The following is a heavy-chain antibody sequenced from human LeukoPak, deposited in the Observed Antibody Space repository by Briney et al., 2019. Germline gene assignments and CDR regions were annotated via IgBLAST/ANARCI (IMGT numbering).Heavy chain of an antibody. Sequence: SQTLSLTCTVSGGFLNSGDYYWSWVRQPPGKGLEWIGYSYYRGSGDYHPSLRSRVTISVDTSKNQFSLTLTSVAAADTAVYYCARGDYSNYVRGTWFDPWGQGTLVTVSS. CDR1: GGFLNSGDYY. V-gene: IGHV4-30-4*01. CDR2: SYYRGSG. CDR3: ARGDYSNYVRGTWFDP. D-gene: IGHD4-11*01. J-gene: IGHJ5*02.